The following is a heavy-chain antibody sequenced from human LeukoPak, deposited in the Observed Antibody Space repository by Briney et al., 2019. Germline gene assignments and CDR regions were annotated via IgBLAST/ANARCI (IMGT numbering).Heavy chain of an antibody. CDR2: IIPIFGTA. CDR1: GGTFSSYA. D-gene: IGHD3-22*01. CDR3: ARSGSSGYYGWYFDL. J-gene: IGHJ2*01. Sequence: SVKVSCKASGGTFSSYAISWVRQAPGQGLEWMGGIIPIFGTANYAQKFQGRVTITADESTSTAYMELSSLRSEDTAVYYRARSGSSGYYGWYFDLWGRGTLVTVSS. V-gene: IGHV1-69*13.